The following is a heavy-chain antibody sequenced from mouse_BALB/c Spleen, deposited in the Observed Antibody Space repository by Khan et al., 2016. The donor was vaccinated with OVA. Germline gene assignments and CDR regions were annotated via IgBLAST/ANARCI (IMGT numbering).Heavy chain of an antibody. J-gene: IGHJ3*01. CDR2: ITYSGRT. Sequence: EVQLQESGPGLVKPSQSLSLTCTVTGYSITSDYAWNWIRQFPGNKLEWMGYITYSGRTSYTPSLKSRISITRDTSKNQFFLQLNSVTTEDPATYYCAGERAYWGQGTLVTVSA. V-gene: IGHV3-2*02. CDR1: GYSITSDYA. CDR3: AGERAY.